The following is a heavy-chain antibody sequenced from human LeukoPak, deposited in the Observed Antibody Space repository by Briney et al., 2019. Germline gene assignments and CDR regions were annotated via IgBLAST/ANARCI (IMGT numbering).Heavy chain of an antibody. CDR3: ARPRFGELLWPSGDYGMDV. V-gene: IGHV1-8*01. CDR1: GYTFTIYD. D-gene: IGHD3-10*01. J-gene: IGHJ6*02. CDR2: MNPNSGNT. Sequence: ASVTVSCKASGYTFTIYDINWGRQATGEGLESMGCMNPNSGNTGYPQTFQGSVTMTRNTSISTAYMEMSSLRSEGTAVYYCARPRFGELLWPSGDYGMDVWGQGTTVTVSS.